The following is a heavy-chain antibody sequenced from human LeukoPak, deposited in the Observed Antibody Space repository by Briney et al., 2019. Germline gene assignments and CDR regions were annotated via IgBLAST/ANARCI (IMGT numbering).Heavy chain of an antibody. Sequence: GGSLRLSCAASGFTFSSYEMNWVRQAPGKGLEWVSYISSSSTIYNADSVKGRFTISRDNAKNSLYLQMNSLRAEDTAVYYCARTPYDFWSASYSYYFDYWGQGTLVTVSS. CDR1: GFTFSSYE. CDR2: ISSSSTI. V-gene: IGHV3-48*03. J-gene: IGHJ4*02. D-gene: IGHD3-3*01. CDR3: ARTPYDFWSASYSYYFDY.